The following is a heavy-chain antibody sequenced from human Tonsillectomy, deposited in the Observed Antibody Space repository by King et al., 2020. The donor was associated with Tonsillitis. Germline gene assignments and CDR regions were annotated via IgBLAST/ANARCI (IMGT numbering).Heavy chain of an antibody. Sequence: VQLVESGGGLVQPGGSLRLSCAASGFTVSSNYMSWVRQAPGKGLEWVSVIYSGGSTYYADSVKGRFTISRDNSKNTLYLQMNSLRAEDTAVYYCARGGSSGWYGNAFVIWGHGTMVTVSS. CDR2: IYSGGST. CDR1: GFTVSSNY. J-gene: IGHJ3*02. CDR3: ARGGSSGWYGNAFVI. D-gene: IGHD6-19*01. V-gene: IGHV3-66*01.